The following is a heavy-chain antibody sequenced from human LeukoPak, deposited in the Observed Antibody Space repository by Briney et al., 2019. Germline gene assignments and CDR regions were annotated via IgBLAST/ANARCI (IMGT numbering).Heavy chain of an antibody. J-gene: IGHJ6*03. V-gene: IGHV3-30*02. CDR1: GFKFSNYG. CDR3: AKDPDSRSRYHLYHIDV. D-gene: IGHD2-15*01. CDR2: IRFDGSNK. Sequence: GGSLRLSCAASGFKFSNYGVHWVRQPPGKGLEWVAFIRFDGSNKYYADSVKGRFTISRDNSKNTLYLQMNSLSAEATAVYYCAKDPDSRSRYHLYHIDVWGTGTTVTVSS.